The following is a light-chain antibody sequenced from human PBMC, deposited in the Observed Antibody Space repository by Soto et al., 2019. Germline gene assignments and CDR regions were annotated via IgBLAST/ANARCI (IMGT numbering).Light chain of an antibody. CDR2: GAS. CDR1: HNVCTN. Sequence: ETVITQSPATLSVSPGETATLSCRASHNVCTNLALYQQKPGQAPRIVLYGASTRVTGVPARLSGSGSGTEFTLTISSLQSEDFAIYYCHQYNNWPRTFGQGTKVDIK. CDR3: HQYNNWPRT. V-gene: IGKV3-15*01. J-gene: IGKJ1*01.